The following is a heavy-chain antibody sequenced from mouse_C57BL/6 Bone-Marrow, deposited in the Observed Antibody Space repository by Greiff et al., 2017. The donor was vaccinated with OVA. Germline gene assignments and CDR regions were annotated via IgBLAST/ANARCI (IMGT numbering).Heavy chain of an antibody. D-gene: IGHD2-5*01. CDR1: GYTFTDYY. V-gene: IGHV1-26*01. CDR2: INPNNGGT. CDR3: ATYSNYESY. Sequence: VQLQQSGPELVKPGAPVKISCKASGYTFTDYYMNWVKQSHGKSLEWIGDINPNNGGTSYNQKFKGKATLTVDKSSSTAYMELRSLTSEDSAVYYCATYSNYESYWGQGTLVTVSA. J-gene: IGHJ3*01.